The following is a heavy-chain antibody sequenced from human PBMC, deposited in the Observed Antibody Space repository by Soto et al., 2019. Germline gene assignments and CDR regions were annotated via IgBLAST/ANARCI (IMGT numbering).Heavy chain of an antibody. CDR1: GGSISGYY. CDR2: IYYSGST. V-gene: IGHV4-59*08. J-gene: IGHJ3*01. CDR3: ARPTKGGAYDL. Sequence: QVQLQESGRGLVKVSETLSLTCIVSGGSISGYYWSWIRQPPGKGLEWIGYIYYSGSTNYNPSLKSRVTISVDTSKNQFSLRLSSVTAADTAVYYCARPTKGGAYDLWGQGTMVTVSS.